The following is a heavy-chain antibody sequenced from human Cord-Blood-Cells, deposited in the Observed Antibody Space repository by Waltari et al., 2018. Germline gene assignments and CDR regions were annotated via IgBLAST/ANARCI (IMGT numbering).Heavy chain of an antibody. V-gene: IGHV4-59*08. J-gene: IGHJ5*02. CDR2: IYYSGST. CDR1: GGSISSYY. Sequence: QVQLQESGPGLVKPSETLSLTCTVSGGSISSYYWSWIRQPPGKGLEWIGYIYYSGSTNYNPSLKSRVTISVDTSKNQFSLKLSSGTAADTAVYYCARSNNWFDPWGQGTLVTVSS. CDR3: ARSNNWFDP.